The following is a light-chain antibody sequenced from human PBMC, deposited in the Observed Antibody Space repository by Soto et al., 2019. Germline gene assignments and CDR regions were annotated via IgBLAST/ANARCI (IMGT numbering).Light chain of an antibody. J-gene: IGKJ1*01. Sequence: DIPMTQSPSTLSASVGDRVTITCRASQSISSWLAWYQQKPGKAPKLLISDAYSLESGVPSRFSGSGYGTEFTLTISSLHPDDFATYYCQQYNSYSRTFGQGTKVEIK. CDR1: QSISSW. V-gene: IGKV1-5*01. CDR3: QQYNSYSRT. CDR2: DAY.